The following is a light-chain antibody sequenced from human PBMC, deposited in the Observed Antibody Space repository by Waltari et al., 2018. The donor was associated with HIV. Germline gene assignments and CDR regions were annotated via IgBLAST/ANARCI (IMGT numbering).Light chain of an antibody. J-gene: IGKJ5*01. Sequence: DIQMTQSPSTLSASVGDRVTLPCRSSQSISSWLAWYQQQPGRAPKLLNYKTSTLHSGVPSRFSGSGSGTEFSLTISSLQPDDFATYYCQQYQSYSRTFGQGTRLEIK. CDR3: QQYQSYSRT. V-gene: IGKV1-5*03. CDR1: QSISSW. CDR2: KTS.